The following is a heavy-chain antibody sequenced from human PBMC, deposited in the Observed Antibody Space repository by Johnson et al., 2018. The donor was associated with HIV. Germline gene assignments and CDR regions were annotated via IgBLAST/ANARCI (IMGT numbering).Heavy chain of an antibody. V-gene: IGHV3-20*04. J-gene: IGHJ3*01. D-gene: IGHD3-22*01. CDR3: ARGFVRISMILVADAFDL. CDR2: INSDGSTT. Sequence: MQLVESGGGVVRPGGSLRLSCAASGFNVDDDALSWVRQVPGKGLVWVSRINSDGSTTSYADSVKGRFTISRDNAKKSLYLQMNSLRGEDTALYYCARGFVRISMILVADAFDLWGQGTMVTVSS. CDR1: GFNVDDDA.